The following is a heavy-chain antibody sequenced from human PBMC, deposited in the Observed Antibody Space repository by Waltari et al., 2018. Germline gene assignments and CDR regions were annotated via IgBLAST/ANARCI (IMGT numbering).Heavy chain of an antibody. Sequence: QVQLQESGPGLVKPSETLSLTCTVSGGSISSYYWSWIRQPAGKGLEWIGYIYYSGSTYYNPSLKSRVTISVDTSKNQFSLKLSSVTAADTAVYYCARDRYAGGSAMDVWGKGTTVTVSS. CDR1: GGSISSYY. CDR3: ARDRYAGGSAMDV. V-gene: IGHV4-59*06. CDR2: IYYSGST. D-gene: IGHD1-1*01. J-gene: IGHJ6*03.